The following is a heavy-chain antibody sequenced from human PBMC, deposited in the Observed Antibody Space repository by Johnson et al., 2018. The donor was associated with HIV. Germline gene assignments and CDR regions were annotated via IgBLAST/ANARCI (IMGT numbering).Heavy chain of an antibody. V-gene: IGHV3-15*01. CDR2: IKRKTDGGTT. CDR3: TTARVSYDSSGYNAFDI. J-gene: IGHJ3*02. D-gene: IGHD3-22*01. CDR1: GFPFTDAW. Sequence: VQLVESGGGLVKPGGSLRLSCAASGFPFTDAWMTWVRQAPGKGLEWVGQIKRKTDGGTTDYAAPVKGRFTISRDDSKKTRYLQMNSLKTEDTAVYYCTTARVSYDSSGYNAFDIWGQGTMVTVSS.